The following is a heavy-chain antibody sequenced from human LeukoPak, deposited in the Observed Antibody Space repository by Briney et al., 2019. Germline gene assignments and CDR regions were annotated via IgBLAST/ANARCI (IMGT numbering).Heavy chain of an antibody. CDR3: ARGPNTAAFDY. CDR2: INPKNGGT. CDR1: GYTFRDYY. V-gene: IGHV1-2*02. D-gene: IGHD6-13*01. Sequence: ASVKVSCKTSGYTFRDYYMHWFRQAPGQGLEWMGWINPKNGGTNYAQKFQGRVTMTRDTSFSTAYMELSGLRSDDTAVYYCARGPNTAAFDYWGQGTLVTVSS. J-gene: IGHJ4*02.